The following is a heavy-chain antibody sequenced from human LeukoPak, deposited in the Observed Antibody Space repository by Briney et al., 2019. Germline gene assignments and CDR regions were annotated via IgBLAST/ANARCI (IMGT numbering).Heavy chain of an antibody. CDR2: MNPNSGNT. J-gene: IGHJ4*02. Sequence: AAVKVSCKASGYSLTSYDINWVRQATGQGLEWMGWMNPNSGNTGYAQKFQGRVTMTRNTSISTAYMELSSLRSEDTAVYYCAREGYCSGGSCYYSYFDYWGQGTLVTVSS. CDR3: AREGYCSGGSCYYSYFDY. D-gene: IGHD2-15*01. V-gene: IGHV1-8*01. CDR1: GYSLTSYD.